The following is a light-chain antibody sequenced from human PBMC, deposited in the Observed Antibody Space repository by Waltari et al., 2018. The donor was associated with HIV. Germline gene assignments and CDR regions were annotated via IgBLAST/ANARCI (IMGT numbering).Light chain of an antibody. CDR2: WTA. CDR1: QNVLYRTSNKTY. J-gene: IGKJ3*01. Sequence: DIVMTQSPESLAVSLGERDTIQCKSSQNVLYRTSNKTYLAWYQHKLGQPPKMLIDWTATRQSGVPDRFSGSGSGTDFTLTISSLQAEDVAVDYCQPYYSTPLFTCGPGTKVSVK. V-gene: IGKV4-1*01. CDR3: QPYYSTPLFT.